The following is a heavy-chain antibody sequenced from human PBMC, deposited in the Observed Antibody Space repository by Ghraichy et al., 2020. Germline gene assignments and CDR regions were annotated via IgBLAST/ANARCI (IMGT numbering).Heavy chain of an antibody. CDR2: IVVGSGNT. J-gene: IGHJ6*02. V-gene: IGHV1-58*01. Sequence: SVKVSCKASGFTFTSSAVQWVRQARGQRLEWIGWIVVGSGNTNYAQKFQERVTITRDMSTSTAYMELSSLRSEDTAVYYCAADLYYDILTGPGWYYYGMDVWGQGTTVTVSS. CDR1: GFTFTSSA. CDR3: AADLYYDILTGPGWYYYGMDV. D-gene: IGHD3-9*01.